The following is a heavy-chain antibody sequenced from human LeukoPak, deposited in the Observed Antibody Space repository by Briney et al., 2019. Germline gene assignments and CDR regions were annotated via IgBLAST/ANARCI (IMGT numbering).Heavy chain of an antibody. V-gene: IGHV4-4*07. CDR2: IYTSGST. J-gene: IGHJ4*02. CDR1: GGSISSYY. D-gene: IGHD6-19*01. Sequence: SETLSLTCTVSGGSISSYYWSWIRQPAGKGLEWIGRIYTSGSTNYNPSLKSRVTMSVDTSKNQFSLKLSSVTAADTAVYYCARDWPSGWSYYFDYWGQGTLVTVSS. CDR3: ARDWPSGWSYYFDY.